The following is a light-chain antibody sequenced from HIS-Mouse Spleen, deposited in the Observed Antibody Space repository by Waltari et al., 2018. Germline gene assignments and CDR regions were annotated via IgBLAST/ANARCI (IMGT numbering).Light chain of an antibody. V-gene: IGLV3-1*01. J-gene: IGLJ1*01. CDR1: NLGDKY. CDR2: QDS. Sequence: SYELTQPPSASVSPGQTASITCSGDNLGDKYACWYQQKPGQSPVLVIYQDSKRPSGIPERFSGSNSGNTATLTISGTQAMDEADYYCQAWDSSTAVFGTGTKVTVL. CDR3: QAWDSSTAV.